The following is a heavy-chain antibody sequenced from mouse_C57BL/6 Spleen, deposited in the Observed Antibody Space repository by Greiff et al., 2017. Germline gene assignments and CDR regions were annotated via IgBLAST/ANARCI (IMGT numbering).Heavy chain of an antibody. CDR3: ARGTTGGYYAMDY. V-gene: IGHV1-53*01. J-gene: IGHJ4*01. CDR1: GYTFTSYW. CDR2: INPSNGGT. Sequence: QVQLQQPGTELVKPGASVKLSCKASGYTFTSYWMHWVKQRPGQGLEWIGNINPSNGGTNYNEQFKSKATLTVDKSSSTAYMQLSSLTSEDAAVYYCARGTTGGYYAMDYWGQGTSVTVSS. D-gene: IGHD2-12*01.